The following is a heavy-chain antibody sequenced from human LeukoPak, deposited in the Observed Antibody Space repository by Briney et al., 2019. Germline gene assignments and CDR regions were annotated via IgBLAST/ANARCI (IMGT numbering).Heavy chain of an antibody. CDR1: GGSISSYY. J-gene: IGHJ4*02. D-gene: IGHD6-19*01. CDR2: IYYSGST. Sequence: SETLSLTCTVSGGSISSYYWSWIRQPPGKGLGWIGYIYYSGSTNYNPSLKSRVTISVDTSKNQFSLKLSSVTAADTAVYYCARLKGQWLVPFDYWGQGTLVTVSS. CDR3: ARLKGQWLVPFDY. V-gene: IGHV4-59*08.